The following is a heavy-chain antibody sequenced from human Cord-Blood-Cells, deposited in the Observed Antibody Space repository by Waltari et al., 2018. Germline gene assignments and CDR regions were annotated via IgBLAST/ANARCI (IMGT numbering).Heavy chain of an antibody. J-gene: IGHJ3*02. Sequence: EVQLVESGGGLVQPGGSLRLSCAASGFPFSSYWMSWVRQAPGKGLEWVANIKQDGSEKYYVDSVKGRFTISRDNAKNSLYLQMNSLRAEDTAVYYCARIRIVRAFDIWGQGTMVTVSS. CDR3: ARIRIVRAFDI. CDR2: IKQDGSEK. CDR1: GFPFSSYW. V-gene: IGHV3-7*01. D-gene: IGHD6-6*01.